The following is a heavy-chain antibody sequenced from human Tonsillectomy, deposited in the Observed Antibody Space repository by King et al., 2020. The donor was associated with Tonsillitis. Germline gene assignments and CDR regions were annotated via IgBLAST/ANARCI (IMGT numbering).Heavy chain of an antibody. CDR1: GGSISSSPYY. CDR3: ARDYGLN. V-gene: IGHV4-39*01. J-gene: IGHJ4*02. D-gene: IGHD4-17*01. CDR2: FYYSGNT. Sequence: LQLQESGPGLVKPSETLSLTCAVSGGSISSSPYYWGWIRQPPGKGLEWIGRFYYSGNTYYNPSLKSRVTLSVDTSKNPFSLSLTSVTAADTAVYYCARDYGLNWGQGTLVTVSS.